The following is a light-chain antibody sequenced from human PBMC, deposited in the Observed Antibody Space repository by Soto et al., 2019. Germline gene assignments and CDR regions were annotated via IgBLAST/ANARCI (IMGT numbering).Light chain of an antibody. Sequence: QSALTQPASVSGSPGQSITISCTGTSSDVCEHNHVCWYQQHPGKAPKLMIYDVSNRPSGVSSRFSGSRSGNAASLTISGVQAEDEAYYYCSSYTITDTVVFGAGTKLTVL. CDR2: DVS. V-gene: IGLV2-14*01. J-gene: IGLJ2*01. CDR3: SSYTITDTVV. CDR1: SSDVCEHNH.